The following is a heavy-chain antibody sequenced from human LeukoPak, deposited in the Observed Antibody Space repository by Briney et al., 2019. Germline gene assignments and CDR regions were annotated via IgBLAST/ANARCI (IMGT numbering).Heavy chain of an antibody. CDR1: GYTFTSYG. D-gene: IGHD2-15*01. V-gene: IGHV1-18*01. CDR3: ARGVVDPDY. CDR2: ISTDNGNT. J-gene: IGHJ4*02. Sequence: ASVKVSRKASGYTFTSYGISWVRQPPGQGLEWMGWISTDNGNTNYAQKLQDRVTMNTDTYTSTAYMELRSLRSDDTAVYYCARGVVDPDYWGQGTLVTVSS.